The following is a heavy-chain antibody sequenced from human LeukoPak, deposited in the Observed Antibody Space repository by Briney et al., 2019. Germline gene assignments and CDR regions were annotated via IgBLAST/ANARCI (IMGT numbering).Heavy chain of an antibody. D-gene: IGHD5-12*01. V-gene: IGHV1-24*01. CDR3: AMTDRYAGRPFDY. CDR2: FDPEDGEYGET. CDR1: GYNLIEAA. Sequence: ASVKVSCKVAGYNLIEAAINWVRQAPGKGLEWIGGFDPEDGEYGETQVAQNFQGRVTMTEDTSTDTAYMDLSSLTPEDTAVYYCAMTDRYAGRPFDYWGQESLVTVSS. J-gene: IGHJ4*02.